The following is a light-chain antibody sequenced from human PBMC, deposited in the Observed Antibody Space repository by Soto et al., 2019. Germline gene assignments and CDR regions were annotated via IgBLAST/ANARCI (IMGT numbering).Light chain of an antibody. Sequence: IRLTQSTSSLSAPVGPRIAITGRASQGISSYLAWYQQKQGKAPKLLIYAASTLQSGVPSRFSGSVSGTDFTLTISSLQTEDVATYYGQQHNSYTPTFGQGTKVDIK. J-gene: IGKJ1*01. CDR1: QGISSY. V-gene: IGKV1-9*01. CDR3: QQHNSYTPT. CDR2: AAS.